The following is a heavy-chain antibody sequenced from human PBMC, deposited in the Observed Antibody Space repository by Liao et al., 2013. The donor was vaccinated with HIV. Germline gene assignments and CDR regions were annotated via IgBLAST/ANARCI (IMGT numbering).Heavy chain of an antibody. Sequence: QVQLVQWGAGLVKPSETLSLTCAVYGESLSGYYWTWIRQAPGKGLEWIGEINHSGSTNYNPSLKSRLTMSVDTSKNQFSLTLRSVTAADTAIYYCARERRLGAAGIDYWGQGTLVTVSS. CDR3: ARERRLGAAGIDY. J-gene: IGHJ4*02. V-gene: IGHV4-34*01. D-gene: IGHD6-13*01. CDR1: GESLSGYY. CDR2: INHSGST.